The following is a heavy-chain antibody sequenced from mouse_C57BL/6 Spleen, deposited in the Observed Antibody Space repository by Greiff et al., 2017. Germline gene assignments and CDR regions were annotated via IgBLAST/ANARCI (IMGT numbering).Heavy chain of an antibody. J-gene: IGHJ4*01. CDR3: ARRTWMDY. Sequence: VMLVESGGGLVKPGGSLKLSCAASGFTFSDYGMHWVRQAPETGLEWVAYISSGSSTIYYADTVKGRFTISRDNAKNTLFLQMTSLRSEDTAMYYCARRTWMDYWGQGTSVTVSS. CDR1: GFTFSDYG. CDR2: ISSGSSTI. V-gene: IGHV5-17*01.